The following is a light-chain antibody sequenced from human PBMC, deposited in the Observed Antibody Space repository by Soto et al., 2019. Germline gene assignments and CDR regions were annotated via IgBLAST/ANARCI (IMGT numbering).Light chain of an antibody. CDR2: DVS. Sequence: SALTQPASVSGSPGQSITISCTGTSSDVGGYNYVSWYQQHPGKAPKFMIYDVSNRPSGVSNRFSGSKSGNTASLTISGLQAEDEADYYCCSYTTSNTRQIVFGTGTKVTGL. CDR3: CSYTTSNTRQIV. J-gene: IGLJ1*01. CDR1: SSDVGGYNY. V-gene: IGLV2-14*01.